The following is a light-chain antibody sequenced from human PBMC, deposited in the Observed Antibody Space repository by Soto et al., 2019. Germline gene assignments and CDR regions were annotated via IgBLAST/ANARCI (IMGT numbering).Light chain of an antibody. V-gene: IGKV3-15*01. J-gene: IGKJ1*01. CDR1: QSVSSN. CDR2: GAS. CDR3: HQFGTSYT. Sequence: EIVMTQSPATLSVSPGERATLSCRASQSVSSNLAWYQQKPGQAPRLLIYGASTRATGIPARFSGSGSGTDFTLTISRLEPEDFAVYFCHQFGTSYTFGQGTKVDIK.